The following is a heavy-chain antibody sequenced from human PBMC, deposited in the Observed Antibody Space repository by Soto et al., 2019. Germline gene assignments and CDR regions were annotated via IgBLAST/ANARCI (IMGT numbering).Heavy chain of an antibody. CDR2: IIPIFGTA. CDR1: GGTFSSYS. D-gene: IGHD6-6*01. CDR3: ARLGGSSSDYYYGMDV. Sequence: SVKVSCKASGGTFSSYSISWVRQAPGQGLEWMGGIIPIFGTANYAQKFQGRVTITADESTSTAYMELSSLRSEDTAVYYCARLGGSSSDYYYGMDVWGQGTTVTVSS. J-gene: IGHJ6*02. V-gene: IGHV1-69*13.